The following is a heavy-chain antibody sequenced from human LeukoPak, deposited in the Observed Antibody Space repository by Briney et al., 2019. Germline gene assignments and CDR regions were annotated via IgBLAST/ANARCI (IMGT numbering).Heavy chain of an antibody. V-gene: IGHV3-15*01. CDR1: GCTLSPFSNAW. CDR3: TQGVAKAYS. D-gene: IGHD5-12*01. CDR2: IKSKSDGGTA. Sequence: GGSLRLSCAASGCTLSPFSNAWMSWVRQAPGKGLEWVGRIKSKSDGGTADFAAPVKGRFTMSRDDSENTVSLQMNSLKIEDTAVYFCTQGVAKAYSWGQGTLVTVSS. J-gene: IGHJ4*02.